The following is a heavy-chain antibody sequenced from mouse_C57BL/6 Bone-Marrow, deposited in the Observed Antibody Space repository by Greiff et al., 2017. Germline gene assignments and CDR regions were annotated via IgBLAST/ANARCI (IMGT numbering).Heavy chain of an antibody. CDR2: IDPEDGDT. V-gene: IGHV14-1*01. Sequence: VQLQQSGAELVRPGASVKLSCTASGFNIKDYYMHWVKQRPEQGLEWIGRIDPEDGDTEYAPKFQGKATMTADTSSNTAYRQLSSLTSEDTAVYYVTTGYYYGSRRGNDLDFWGQGTTLTVSS. CDR1: GFNIKDYY. J-gene: IGHJ2*01. D-gene: IGHD1-1*01. CDR3: TTGYYYGSRRGNDLDF.